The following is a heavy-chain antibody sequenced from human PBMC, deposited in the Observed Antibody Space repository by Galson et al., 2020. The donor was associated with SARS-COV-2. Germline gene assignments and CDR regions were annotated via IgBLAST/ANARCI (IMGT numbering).Heavy chain of an antibody. J-gene: IGHJ3*02. CDR3: VRSYYEILTGYLAAFEI. V-gene: IGHV2-70*04. D-gene: IGHD3-9*01. CDR2: IDWDDDK. CDR1: GFSLSTSGMR. Sequence: SGPTLVKPTQTLTLTCTFSGFSLSTSGMRVSWIRQPPGNALEWLARIDWDDDKFYSTSLKTRLTISKDTSKNQVVLTMTNMDPVDTATYYCVRSYYEILTGYLAAFEIWGQGTMVTVCS.